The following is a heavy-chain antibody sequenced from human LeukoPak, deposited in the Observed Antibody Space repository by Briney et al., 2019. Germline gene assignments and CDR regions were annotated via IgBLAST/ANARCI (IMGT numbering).Heavy chain of an antibody. CDR1: GFPFSTYG. J-gene: IGHJ4*02. D-gene: IGHD6-6*01. V-gene: IGHV3-30*18. CDR3: AKSYGPYSSSDLFDS. CDR2: ISYDGINK. Sequence: GGSLRLSCAASGFPFSTYGMYWVRQTPGKGLEWVAVISYDGINKYYADSVKGRFTISRDNSKNTLYLQMNSLRVEDTAVYYCAKSYGPYSSSDLFDSWGQGTRVIVSS.